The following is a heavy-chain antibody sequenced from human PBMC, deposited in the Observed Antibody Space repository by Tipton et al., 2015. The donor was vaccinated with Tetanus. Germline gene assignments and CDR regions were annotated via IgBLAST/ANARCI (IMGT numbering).Heavy chain of an antibody. CDR2: IYYSGST. CDR1: GGSSSSFY. D-gene: IGHD4-23*01. J-gene: IGHJ2*01. V-gene: IGHV4-59*01. CDR3: ATMTPVDWYFDL. Sequence: LRLSCEVSGGSSSSFYWSWIRQSPGQGLEWIGLIYYSGSTSYNPSLKSRVTISVDTSKNQLSLKLTSVTAADTAVYYCATMTPVDWYFDLWGRGTLVTVSS.